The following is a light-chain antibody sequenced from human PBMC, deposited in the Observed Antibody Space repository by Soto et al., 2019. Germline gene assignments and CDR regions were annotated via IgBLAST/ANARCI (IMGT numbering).Light chain of an antibody. CDR1: QSVGSK. CDR2: DAS. J-gene: IGKJ2*01. Sequence: EIVMTQSPVTLSVSPGERATLSCRASQSVGSKLAWYQQKCGQAPRLVIYDASTRATGFPARFSGSGSGTEFTLTISSLQSEDFAVYYCQQYKNWPPYTFGQGTKLG. CDR3: QQYKNWPPYT. V-gene: IGKV3-15*01.